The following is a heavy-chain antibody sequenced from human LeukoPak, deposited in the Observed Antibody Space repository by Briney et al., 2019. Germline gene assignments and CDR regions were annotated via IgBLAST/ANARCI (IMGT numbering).Heavy chain of an antibody. V-gene: IGHV4-59*08. Sequence: GSLRLSCAASGFTFSSYAMSWIRQPPGKGLEWIGYIFYTGDSNHNPSFKSRVSISLDTSKDQISLKLSSVTAADTAVYYCARHRFASPLDSWGQGTLVTVSS. CDR3: ARHRFASPLDS. CDR1: GFTFSSYA. CDR2: IFYTGDS. D-gene: IGHD2-21*01. J-gene: IGHJ4*02.